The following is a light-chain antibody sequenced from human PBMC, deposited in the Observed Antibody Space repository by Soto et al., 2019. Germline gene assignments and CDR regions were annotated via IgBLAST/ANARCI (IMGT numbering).Light chain of an antibody. Sequence: QSVLTQTPSVSGAPGQRVTISCTGVRANIEAGYHVHWYQQLPGRAPKLLVFGNDNRPSGVPDRCSGSRSSTSASLAITGLHHEDEGQYYCPSYDNILRESVFGGGTKLPVL. V-gene: IGLV1-40*01. J-gene: IGLJ2*01. CDR2: GND. CDR1: RANIEAGYH. CDR3: PSYDNILRESV.